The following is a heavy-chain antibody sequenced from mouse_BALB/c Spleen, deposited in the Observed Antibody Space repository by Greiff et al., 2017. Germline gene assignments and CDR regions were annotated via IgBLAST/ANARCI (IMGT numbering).Heavy chain of an antibody. J-gene: IGHJ4*01. V-gene: IGHV5-6-4*01. Sequence: EVKLQESGGGLVKPGGSLKLSCAASGFTFSSYTMSWVRQTPEKRLEWVATISSGGSYTYYPDSVKGRFTISRDNAKNTLYLQMSSLKSEDTAMYYCTRDGGGGWYYAMDYWGQGTSVTVSS. CDR1: GFTFSSYT. CDR3: TRDGGGGWYYAMDY. D-gene: IGHD2-3*01. CDR2: ISSGGSYT.